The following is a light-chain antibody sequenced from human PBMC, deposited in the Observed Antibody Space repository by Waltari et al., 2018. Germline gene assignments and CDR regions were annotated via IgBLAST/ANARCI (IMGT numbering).Light chain of an antibody. V-gene: IGLV3-19*01. CDR3: HSRDASGVGGS. J-gene: IGLJ2*01. Sequence: SFELTQDPTVSVALGQTVRIPCQGDSPRSYYASWYQQRPGQAPILVLFDKNNRPSGVPDRFSGSSSDNTAVLTITGAQAEDEASYYCHSRDASGVGGSFGGGTKLTVL. CDR1: SPRSYY. CDR2: DKN.